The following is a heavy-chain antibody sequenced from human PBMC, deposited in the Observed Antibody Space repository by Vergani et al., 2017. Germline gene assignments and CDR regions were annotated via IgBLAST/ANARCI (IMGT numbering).Heavy chain of an antibody. CDR1: GDSVSSNSAA. V-gene: IGHV6-1*01. D-gene: IGHD2-15*01. J-gene: IGHJ3*02. CDR2: TYYRSKWYN. CDR3: ARGARPGRYCSGGSCPIDAVDI. Sequence: QVQLQQSGPGLVKPSQTLSLTCAISGDSVSSNSAAWNWIRQSPSRGLEWLGRTYYRSKWYNDYAVSVKSRITINPDTSKNQFSLQLNSVTPEDTAVYYCARGARPGRYCSGGSCPIDAVDIWDQGTMGTVSS.